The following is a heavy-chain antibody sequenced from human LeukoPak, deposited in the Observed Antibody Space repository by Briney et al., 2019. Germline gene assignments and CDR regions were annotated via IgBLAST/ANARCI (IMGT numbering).Heavy chain of an antibody. CDR3: ARDARITIFGVVTTQIFDY. D-gene: IGHD3-3*01. V-gene: IGHV1-8*01. CDR1: GYTFTSYD. Sequence: ASVKVSCKASGYTFTSYDINWVRQATGQGLEWMGWMNPNSGNTVYAQKFQGRVTMTRNTSISTAYTELSSLRSDDTAVYYCARDARITIFGVVTTQIFDYWGQGTLVTVSS. CDR2: MNPNSGNT. J-gene: IGHJ4*02.